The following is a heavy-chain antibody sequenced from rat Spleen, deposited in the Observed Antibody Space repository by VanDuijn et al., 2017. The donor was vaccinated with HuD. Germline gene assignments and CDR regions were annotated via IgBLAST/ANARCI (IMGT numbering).Heavy chain of an antibody. CDR1: GFTFSDYY. CDR3: ASWGYYFDY. V-gene: IGHV5-22*01. J-gene: IGHJ2*01. Sequence: AASGFTFSDYYMAWVRQAPKKGLEWVASISYEGSSTYYGDSVKGRFTISRDNAKSTLYLQMNSLRSEDTATYYCASWGYYFDYWGQGVMVTVSS. D-gene: IGHD4-4*01. CDR2: ISYEGSST.